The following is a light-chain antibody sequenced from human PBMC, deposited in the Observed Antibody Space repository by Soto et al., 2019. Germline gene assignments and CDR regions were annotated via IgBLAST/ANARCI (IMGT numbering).Light chain of an antibody. CDR1: QSVSNNY. J-gene: IGKJ2*01. CDR2: GSS. V-gene: IGKV3-20*01. Sequence: EVVLTQSPGTLSLSPGERATLSCGASQSVSNNYFAWYQQKPGQAPRLLIFGSSDRATGIPDRFSGSGSGTDFTLTICRLEPEDFAVYYCQQYGSSPPYTFGQGTKLEIK. CDR3: QQYGSSPPYT.